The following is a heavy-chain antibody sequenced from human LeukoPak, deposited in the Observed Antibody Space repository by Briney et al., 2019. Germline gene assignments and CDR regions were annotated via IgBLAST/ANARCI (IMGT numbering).Heavy chain of an antibody. D-gene: IGHD2-2*01. Sequence: GASVKVSCKASGYTFTSYGISWVRQAPGQGLEWMGWISAYNGNTNYAQKLQGRVTMTTDTSTSTAYMELRSLRSDDTAVYYCARDQRSVVVPAARDWFDPWGQGTLVTVSS. CDR1: GYTFTSYG. J-gene: IGHJ5*02. V-gene: IGHV1-18*01. CDR2: ISAYNGNT. CDR3: ARDQRSVVVPAARDWFDP.